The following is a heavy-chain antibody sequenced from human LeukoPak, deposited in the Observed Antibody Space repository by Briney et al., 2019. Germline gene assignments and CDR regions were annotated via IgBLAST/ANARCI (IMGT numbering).Heavy chain of an antibody. CDR2: MNPNSGNT. D-gene: IGHD7-27*01. Sequence: GASVKVSCKASGYTFTSYDINWVRQATGQGLEWMGWMNPNSGNTGYAQKFQGRVTMTRNTSISTAYMELSSLRSEDTAVYYCAREGTGDQDYYYYGMDVWGQGTTVTVSS. J-gene: IGHJ6*02. CDR3: AREGTGDQDYYYYGMDV. V-gene: IGHV1-8*01. CDR1: GYTFTSYD.